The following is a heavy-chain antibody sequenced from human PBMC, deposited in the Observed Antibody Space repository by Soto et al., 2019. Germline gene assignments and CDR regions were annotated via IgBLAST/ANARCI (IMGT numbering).Heavy chain of an antibody. J-gene: IGHJ4*02. CDR2: ISYSGST. Sequence: QVQLQESGPGLVKPSQTLSLTCTVSGGSISSGSYYWSWIRQHPGKGLEWIGYISYSGSTYYSPSLKLRVCISLDRSKDQFSLDLRSVIVAVSAIYSCARDTPCCGGSCFLFDYWGQGTLVTVSS. CDR1: GGSISSGSYY. D-gene: IGHD2-15*01. V-gene: IGHV4-31*03. CDR3: ARDTPCCGGSCFLFDY.